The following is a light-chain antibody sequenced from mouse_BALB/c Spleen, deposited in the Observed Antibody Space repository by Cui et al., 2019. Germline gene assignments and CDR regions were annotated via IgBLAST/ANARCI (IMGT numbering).Light chain of an antibody. V-gene: IGKV6-14*01. CDR1: QNVRTA. CDR2: LAS. CDR3: LQHWNYPLT. J-gene: IGKJ5*01. Sequence: DIVMTQSQKFMSTSVGDRVSITCKASQNVRTAVAWYQQKPGQSPKALIYLASNRHTGVPDRFTGSGSGTDFTLTISHVQSEDLADYFCLQHWNYPLTFGAGTKLELK.